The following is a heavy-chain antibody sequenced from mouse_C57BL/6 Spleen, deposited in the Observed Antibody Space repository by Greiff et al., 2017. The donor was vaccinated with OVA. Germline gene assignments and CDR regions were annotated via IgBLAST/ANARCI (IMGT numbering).Heavy chain of an antibody. V-gene: IGHV2-2*01. CDR1: GFSLTSYG. J-gene: IGHJ2*01. CDR2: IWSGGST. D-gene: IGHD3-3*01. CDR3: ARTGDGGYFDY. Sequence: VQLQQSGPGLVQPSQSLSITCTVSGFSLTSYGVHWVRQSPGKGLEWLGVIWSGGSTDYNAAFISRLSISKDNSKSQVFFKMNSLQADDTAIYYCARTGDGGYFDYWGQGTTLTVSA.